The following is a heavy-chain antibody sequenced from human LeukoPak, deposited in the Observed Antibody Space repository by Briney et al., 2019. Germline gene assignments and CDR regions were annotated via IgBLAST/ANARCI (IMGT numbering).Heavy chain of an antibody. CDR2: IYHTGRT. Sequence: PSETLSLTCAVSGDSMTSNNWWSWVRPPPGKGLEWIGDIYHTGRTNYNPSLKSRVTISVDKSKKQFSLKLDSVTAADTAVYYCARGTEADGTFMFDFWGQGTLVTVSS. CDR1: GDSMTSNNW. CDR3: ARGTEADGTFMFDF. V-gene: IGHV4-4*02. D-gene: IGHD5-24*01. J-gene: IGHJ4*02.